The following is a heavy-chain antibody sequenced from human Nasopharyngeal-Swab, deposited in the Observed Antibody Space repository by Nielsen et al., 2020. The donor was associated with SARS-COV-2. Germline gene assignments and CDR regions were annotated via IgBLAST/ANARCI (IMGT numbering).Heavy chain of an antibody. CDR3: ARLQGSITMVRGVIGMDV. D-gene: IGHD3-10*01. CDR2: IYYSGST. V-gene: IGHV4-31*03. J-gene: IGHJ6*04. Sequence: LRLSCTVSGGSISSGGYYWSWIRQHPGKGLEWIGYIYYSGSTYYNPSLKSRVTISVDTSKNQFSLKLSSVTAADTAVYYCARLQGSITMVRGVIGMDVWGKGTTVTVSS. CDR1: GGSISSGGYY.